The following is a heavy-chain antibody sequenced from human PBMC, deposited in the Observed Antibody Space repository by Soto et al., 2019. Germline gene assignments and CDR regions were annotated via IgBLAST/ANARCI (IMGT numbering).Heavy chain of an antibody. J-gene: IGHJ4*02. V-gene: IGHV1-18*01. CDR3: SSMCYAPPYYFDY. Sequence: QVQLVQSGAEVKKPGASVKVSCKASGYTFTNYGISWVRQAPGQGLEWMGWISAYNGNTNNAQKLQGRVTMTTDTTTSTAYMELRSPRSDDTAVYYCSSMCYAPPYYFDYWGQGTLVTVSS. D-gene: IGHD2-15*01. CDR2: ISAYNGNT. CDR1: GYTFTNYG.